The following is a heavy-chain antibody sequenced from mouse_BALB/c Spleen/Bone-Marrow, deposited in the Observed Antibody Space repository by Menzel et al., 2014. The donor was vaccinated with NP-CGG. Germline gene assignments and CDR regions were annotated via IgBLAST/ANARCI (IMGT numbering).Heavy chain of an antibody. CDR2: IHYSGST. Sequence: EVQVVESGPDLVKPSQSLSLTCTVTGYSITSGYSCHWIRQFPGNKLEWMGYIHYSGSTNYNPSLKSRISITRDTSKNQSFLQLNSVTTEDTATYYCTRRGLYYGYAMDYWGQGTSVTVSS. D-gene: IGHD1-1*02. V-gene: IGHV3-1*02. J-gene: IGHJ4*01. CDR3: TRRGLYYGYAMDY. CDR1: GYSITSGYS.